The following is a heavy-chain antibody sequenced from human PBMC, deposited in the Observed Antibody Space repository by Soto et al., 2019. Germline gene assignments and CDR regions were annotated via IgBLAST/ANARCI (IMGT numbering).Heavy chain of an antibody. Sequence: ASVKVSCKASGYAFTSYDINWVRQATGQGLEWMGWMNPNSGNTGYAQKFQGRVTMTRNTSISTAYMELSSLRSEDTAVYYCARRGVVVVPAAFSYYYYYMDVCGKGTTVTAP. D-gene: IGHD2-2*01. J-gene: IGHJ6*03. V-gene: IGHV1-8*01. CDR1: GYAFTSYD. CDR2: MNPNSGNT. CDR3: ARRGVVVVPAAFSYYYYYMDV.